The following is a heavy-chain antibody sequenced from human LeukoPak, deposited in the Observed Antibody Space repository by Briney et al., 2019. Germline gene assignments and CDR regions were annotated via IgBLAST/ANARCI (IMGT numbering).Heavy chain of an antibody. CDR1: GGTFSSYT. V-gene: IGHV1-69*02. J-gene: IGHJ4*02. Sequence: EASVNVSCKASGGTFSSYTISWLRQAPGQGRDWMGRIIPILGIANNAQKFQGRATITLDRSTSTAYMELSSLRSEDTAVYYCARVGYDSSDSTNSNFDYWGQGTLVTVSS. CDR3: ARVGYDSSDSTNSNFDY. D-gene: IGHD3-22*01. CDR2: IIPILGIA.